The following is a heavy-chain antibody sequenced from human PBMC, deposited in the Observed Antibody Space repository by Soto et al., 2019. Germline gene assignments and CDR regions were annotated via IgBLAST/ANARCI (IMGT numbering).Heavy chain of an antibody. V-gene: IGHV1-2*04. CDR3: ARDRVTGTTAYYYGMDV. Sequence: ASVKVSCKASGYTFTGYYMHWVRQAPGQGLEWMGWINPNSGGTNYAQKFQGWVTMTRDTSISTAYMELSRLRSDDTAVYYCARDRVTGTTAYYYGMDVWGQGTTVTVSS. CDR1: GYTFTGYY. J-gene: IGHJ6*02. D-gene: IGHD1-7*01. CDR2: INPNSGGT.